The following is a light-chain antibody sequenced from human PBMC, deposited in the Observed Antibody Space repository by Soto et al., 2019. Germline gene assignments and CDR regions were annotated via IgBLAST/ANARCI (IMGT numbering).Light chain of an antibody. V-gene: IGKV3D-20*02. CDR1: QSVSSNY. CDR2: GAS. J-gene: IGKJ5*01. Sequence: DIVLTQSPGTLSLSTGERATLSCRASQSVSSNYLAWYQQKPGQAPRLLIYGASSRATGITDRCSGSGSGTDFTLTISSLQPDDFATYYCQQRNQFGQGTRLEIK. CDR3: QQRNQ.